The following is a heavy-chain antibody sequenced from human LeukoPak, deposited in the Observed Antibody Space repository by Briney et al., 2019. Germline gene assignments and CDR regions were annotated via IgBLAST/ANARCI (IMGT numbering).Heavy chain of an antibody. CDR2: ISGSGGST. CDR1: GFTFSSYA. Sequence: GGSLRLSCAASGFTFSSYAMSWVRQAPGKGLEWVSAISGSGGSTYYADSVKGRFTISRDNSRNTLYLQMNSLRAEDTAVYYCARICSTTDCLISAWGQGTLVTVSS. J-gene: IGHJ1*01. V-gene: IGHV3-23*01. CDR3: ARICSTTDCLISA. D-gene: IGHD2-2*01.